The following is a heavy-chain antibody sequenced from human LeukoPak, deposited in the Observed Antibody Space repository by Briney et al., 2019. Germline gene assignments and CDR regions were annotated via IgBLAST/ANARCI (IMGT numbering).Heavy chain of an antibody. CDR1: GDSVSSKNGA. CDR2: TYYRSTWYN. J-gene: IGHJ4*02. Sequence: SQTLSLTCVVSGDSVSSKNGAWNWIRQSPSRDLQWLGRTYYRSTWYNDYAESMEGRMTISQDTSKNQYSLHLNSVTPDDTAVYYCARDFGTTGWHTFDYWGQGTLVTVSS. CDR3: ARDFGTTGWHTFDY. V-gene: IGHV6-1*01. D-gene: IGHD6-19*01.